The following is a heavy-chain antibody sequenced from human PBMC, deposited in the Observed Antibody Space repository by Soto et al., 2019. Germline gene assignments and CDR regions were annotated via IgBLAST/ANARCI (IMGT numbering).Heavy chain of an antibody. CDR3: VGYCSGGSCYDYYYYGMDV. V-gene: IGHV3-30*03. D-gene: IGHD2-15*01. CDR1: GFTFSSYG. J-gene: IGHJ6*02. CDR2: ISYDGSNK. Sequence: QVELVESRGGVVQPGRSLRLSCAASGFTFSSYGMHWVRQAPGKGLEWVAVISYDGSNKYYADSVKGRFTISRDNSKNTLYLQMNSLRAEDTAVYYCVGYCSGGSCYDYYYYGMDVWGQGTTVTVSS.